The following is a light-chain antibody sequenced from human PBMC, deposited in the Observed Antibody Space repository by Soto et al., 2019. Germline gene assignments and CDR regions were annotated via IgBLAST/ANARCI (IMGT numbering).Light chain of an antibody. CDR1: QSFSSW. V-gene: IGKV1-5*01. J-gene: IGKJ3*01. CDR2: DAS. CDR3: QQLNIYSMFT. Sequence: DIQMTQSPSTLSASVGDRVTITCRASQSFSSWLAWYQQKPGKAPKLLIFDASSLERGVPSRFSGNRSGTEFTLTIASLQPDDFASYYCQQLNIYSMFTFGPGTKVDI.